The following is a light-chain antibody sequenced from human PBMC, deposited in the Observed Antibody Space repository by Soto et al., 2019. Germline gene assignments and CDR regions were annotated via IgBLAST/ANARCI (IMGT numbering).Light chain of an antibody. CDR2: DVS. CDR1: SSDVGGYNY. V-gene: IGLV2-14*01. Sequence: QAVVTQPASGSGSPGQSITISCTGTSSDVGGYNYVSWYQQHPGKAPKLMIYDVSNRPSGVSNRFSGSKSGNTASLTISGLQAEDEAHYYCSSQAVSSTLVFGGGTKVTVL. J-gene: IGLJ2*01. CDR3: SSQAVSSTLV.